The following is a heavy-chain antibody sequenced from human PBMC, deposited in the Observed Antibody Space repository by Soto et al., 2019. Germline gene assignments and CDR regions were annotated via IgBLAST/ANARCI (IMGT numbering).Heavy chain of an antibody. Sequence: PSETLSLTCTVSGGSITNSSYYWGWIRQPPGKGLEWIVSIYYSGSTYYNPSLKIRVTTSVDTSKNHFSVKLISVTAADTAVYFCARHDGSRSTDDWGQGTLVTVS. D-gene: IGHD3-10*01. V-gene: IGHV4-39*01. CDR1: GGSITNSSYY. CDR3: ARHDGSRSTDD. CDR2: IYYSGST. J-gene: IGHJ4*02.